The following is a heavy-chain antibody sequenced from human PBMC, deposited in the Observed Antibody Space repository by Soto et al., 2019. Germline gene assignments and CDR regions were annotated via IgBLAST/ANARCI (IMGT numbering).Heavy chain of an antibody. Sequence: SLRLSCAASGFTFSSYAMHWVRQAPGKGLEWVAVISYDGSNKYYADSVKGRFTISRDNSKNTLYLQMNSLRAEDTAVYYCAREKPGIAAAGTIDYWGQGTLVTVSS. CDR1: GFTFSSYA. D-gene: IGHD6-13*01. J-gene: IGHJ4*02. V-gene: IGHV3-30-3*01. CDR3: AREKPGIAAAGTIDY. CDR2: ISYDGSNK.